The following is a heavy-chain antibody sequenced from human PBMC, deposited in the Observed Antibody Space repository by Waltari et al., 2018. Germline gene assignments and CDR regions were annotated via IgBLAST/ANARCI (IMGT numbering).Heavy chain of an antibody. V-gene: IGHV3-23*01. CDR2: ISGSGGST. J-gene: IGHJ6*03. CDR3: TRAEPTYYYYYYMDV. Sequence: EVQLLESGGGLVQPGGSLRLSCAASGFTFSSYAMSWVRQAPGKGLEWVSAISGSGGSTYYADSVKGRFTISRDNSKNTLYLQMNSLKTEDTAVYYCTRAEPTYYYYYYMDVWGKGTTVTVSS. CDR1: GFTFSSYA.